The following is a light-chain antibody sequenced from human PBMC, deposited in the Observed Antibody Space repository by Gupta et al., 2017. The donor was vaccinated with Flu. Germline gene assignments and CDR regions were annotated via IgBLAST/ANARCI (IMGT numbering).Light chain of an antibody. Sequence: QSVLTQPPSVSAPPGQKVPISCSGSTSTIGNNYVSWYQQVPGTPPKLLIYEDNKRPSGIPDRFSGSKSGTSATLGITGLQTGDEADYYCGAWGSSLTWVFGGGTKLTVL. CDR3: GAWGSSLTWV. CDR2: EDN. CDR1: TSTIGNNY. J-gene: IGLJ3*02. V-gene: IGLV1-51*02.